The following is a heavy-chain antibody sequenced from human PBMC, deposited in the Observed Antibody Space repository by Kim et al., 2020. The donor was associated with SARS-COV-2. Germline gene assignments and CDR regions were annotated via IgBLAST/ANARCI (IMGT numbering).Heavy chain of an antibody. V-gene: IGHV4-59*08. D-gene: IGHD6-13*01. J-gene: IGHJ4*02. CDR3: ARYRRPAAHPCPFDY. CDR1: GGSISGYY. CDR2: IYYSGGT. Sequence: SETLSLTCTVSGGSISGYYWSWIRQPPGKGLDWIGYIYYSGGTDYNPPLNSRVTISVDTSKNPFSLKLTSMTAADTAVYYCARYRRPAAHPCPFDYWGQGTLVTVSS.